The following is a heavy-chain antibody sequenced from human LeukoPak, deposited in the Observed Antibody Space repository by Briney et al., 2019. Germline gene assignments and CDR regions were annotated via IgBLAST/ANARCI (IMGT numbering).Heavy chain of an antibody. Sequence: SETLSLTCTVSGGSISSGSYYWSWFRQPAEKGLEWIGRIYTSGSTYYNPSLKSRVTISADTSKNQFSLNVSSVTAADTAVYYCARDRWGYSGYLNWFDPWGQGTLVTVSS. V-gene: IGHV4-61*02. CDR2: IYTSGST. J-gene: IGHJ5*02. CDR3: ARDRWGYSGYLNWFDP. CDR1: GGSISSGSYY. D-gene: IGHD5-12*01.